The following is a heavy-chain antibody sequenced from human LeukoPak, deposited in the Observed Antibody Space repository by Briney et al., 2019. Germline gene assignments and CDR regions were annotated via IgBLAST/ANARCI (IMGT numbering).Heavy chain of an antibody. CDR1: GFTFSSYA. Sequence: GGSLRLSCAASGFTFSSYAMSWVRQAPGKGLEWVSAISGSGGSTYYADSVKGRFTISRDNSKKTLYLQMDSLRGEDTAVYYCGGGGLGEAYYYYYYMDVWGKGTTVTVSS. D-gene: IGHD3-16*01. CDR3: GGGGLGEAYYYYYYMDV. V-gene: IGHV3-23*01. CDR2: ISGSGGST. J-gene: IGHJ6*03.